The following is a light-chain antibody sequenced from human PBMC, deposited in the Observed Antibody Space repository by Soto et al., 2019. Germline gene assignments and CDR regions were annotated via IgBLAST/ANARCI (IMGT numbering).Light chain of an antibody. J-gene: IGLJ1*01. Sequence: QSVLTQPASVSGYPGQAITISCNGTSSDVGSYNLVSWYQQHPGKAPKLMIYEVSKRPSGVSNRFSGSKSGNTASLTISGLQAEDEADYYCCSYAGSSTFYVFGTGTKVTVL. CDR2: EVS. V-gene: IGLV2-23*02. CDR3: CSYAGSSTFYV. CDR1: SSDVGSYNL.